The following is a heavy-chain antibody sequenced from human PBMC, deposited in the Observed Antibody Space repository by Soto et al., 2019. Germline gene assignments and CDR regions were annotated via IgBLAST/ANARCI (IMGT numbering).Heavy chain of an antibody. D-gene: IGHD4-17*01. Sequence: EVQLLESGGGLVQPGGSLRLSCAASGFTFSSYVMSWVRQAPGKGLEWVSDISGSGGSTYYADSVKGRFTISRDNSKNTLYLQMNSLRAEDTAVYYCVKSPLMYYGGLHYWYFDLWGRGTLVTVSS. V-gene: IGHV3-23*01. J-gene: IGHJ2*01. CDR1: GFTFSSYV. CDR2: ISGSGGST. CDR3: VKSPLMYYGGLHYWYFDL.